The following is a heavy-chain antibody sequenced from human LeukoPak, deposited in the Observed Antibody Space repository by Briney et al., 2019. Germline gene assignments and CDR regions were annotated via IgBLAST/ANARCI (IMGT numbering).Heavy chain of an antibody. J-gene: IGHJ4*02. Sequence: GGSLRLSCAASGFTFSSYAMSWVRQAPGKGLEWVSAISGSGGSTYYADSVKGRFTISRDNSKNTLYLQMNSLRAEDTAVYYCAKKGKEQQLVKAHFDYWGQGTLVTVSS. D-gene: IGHD6-13*01. CDR1: GFTFSSYA. V-gene: IGHV3-23*01. CDR3: AKKGKEQQLVKAHFDY. CDR2: ISGSGGST.